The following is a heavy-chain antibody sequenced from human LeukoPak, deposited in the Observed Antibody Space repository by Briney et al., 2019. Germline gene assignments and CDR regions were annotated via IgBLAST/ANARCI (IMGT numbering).Heavy chain of an antibody. J-gene: IGHJ4*02. Sequence: GGPLRLSCAASGFTFSTYAMSWVRQAPGKGLEWVSCVNGRGVSTYYADSVKGRFTISKDNSKNTLYLQMSSLRADDTAIYYCAREAYYDCSGSLDYWGQGTLVTVSS. V-gene: IGHV3-23*01. CDR1: GFTFSTYA. D-gene: IGHD3-22*01. CDR2: VNGRGVST. CDR3: AREAYYDCSGSLDY.